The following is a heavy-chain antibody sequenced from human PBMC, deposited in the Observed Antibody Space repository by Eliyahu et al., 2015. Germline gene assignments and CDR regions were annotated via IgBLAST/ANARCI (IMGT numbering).Heavy chain of an antibody. CDR3: TTLLYCSITSCYSVIDY. J-gene: IGHJ4*02. D-gene: IGHD2-2*01. CDR2: IKSKTDGGTT. CDR1: GFTFTNAW. Sequence: EVQLVESGGGLVKPGGSLRLSCAASGFTFTNAWLNWVRQAPGKGLEWAGRIKSKTDGGTTDYAAPVKGRFTISRDDSKNTLYLQMNSLRTEDTAVYYCTTLLYCSITSCYSVIDYWGQGTLVTASS. V-gene: IGHV3-15*01.